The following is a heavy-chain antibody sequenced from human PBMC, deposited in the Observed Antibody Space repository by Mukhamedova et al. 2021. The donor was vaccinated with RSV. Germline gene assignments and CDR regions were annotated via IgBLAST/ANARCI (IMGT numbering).Heavy chain of an antibody. Sequence: GDYYWSWIRQPPGKGXEWIGYIXYSXSTYYNPSLKSRVTISVDTSKNQFSLKLSSVTAADTAVYYCARGDQFPVDYWGQGTLVTV. D-gene: IGHD5-24*01. J-gene: IGHJ4*02. V-gene: IGHV4-30-4*01. CDR1: GDYY. CDR3: ARGDQFPVDY. CDR2: IXYSXST.